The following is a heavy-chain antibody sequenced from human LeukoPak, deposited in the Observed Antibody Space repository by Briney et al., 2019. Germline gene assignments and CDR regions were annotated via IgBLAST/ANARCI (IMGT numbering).Heavy chain of an antibody. J-gene: IGHJ6*03. Sequence: QSSETLSLTCTVSGGSISSYYWSWIRQPAGEGLEWIGRLHTSGSTHYNPSLKSRVTMSVDTSKNQFSLKLSSVTAADTAVYYCAIPSYSYGYYYYYMDVWGKGTTVTVSS. CDR3: AIPSYSYGYYYYYMDV. D-gene: IGHD5-18*01. CDR2: LHTSGST. CDR1: GGSISSYY. V-gene: IGHV4-4*07.